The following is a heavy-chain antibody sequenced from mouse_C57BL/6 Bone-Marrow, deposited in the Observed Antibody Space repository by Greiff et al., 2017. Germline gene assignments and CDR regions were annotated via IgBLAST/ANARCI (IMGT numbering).Heavy chain of an antibody. CDR2: ISSGSSTI. J-gene: IGHJ2*01. V-gene: IGHV5-17*01. Sequence: EVKLMESGGGLVKPGGSLKLSCAASGFTFSDYGMHWVRQAPEKGLEWVAYISSGSSTIYYADTVKGRFTISRDKAKNTLFLQMTSLRSEDTAMYYCARRATVTTSLDYWGQGTTLTVSS. CDR1: GFTFSDYG. CDR3: ARRATVTTSLDY. D-gene: IGHD2-2*01.